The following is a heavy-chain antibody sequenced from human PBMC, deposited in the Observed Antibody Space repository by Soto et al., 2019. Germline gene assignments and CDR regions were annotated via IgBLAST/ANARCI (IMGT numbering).Heavy chain of an antibody. Sequence: QVQRQESGPGLARPSQTLSLSCTVSGGSISNSANHWSWIRQHPGEGLEWMGYIYYSGGTYYSPSLKGRVTMSIDASKNQFSLKLSSVTAADTAVYYCAKGVRGVPNWFDPWGQGTLVTVSS. V-gene: IGHV4-31*03. D-gene: IGHD3-10*01. J-gene: IGHJ5*02. CDR1: GGSISNSANH. CDR2: IYYSGGT. CDR3: AKGVRGVPNWFDP.